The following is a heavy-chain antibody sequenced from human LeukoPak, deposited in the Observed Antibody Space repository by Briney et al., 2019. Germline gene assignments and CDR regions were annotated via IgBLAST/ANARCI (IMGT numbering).Heavy chain of an antibody. J-gene: IGHJ4*02. Sequence: PGGSLRLSCAASGFTFSSYWMHWVRRAPGKGLVWVSRINTDGSSTSYADSVKGRFTISRDNAKNTLYLQMNSLRAEDTAVYYCARVRIVATTYYFDYWGQGTLVTVSS. CDR3: ARVRIVATTYYFDY. D-gene: IGHD5-12*01. CDR2: INTDGSST. V-gene: IGHV3-74*01. CDR1: GFTFSSYW.